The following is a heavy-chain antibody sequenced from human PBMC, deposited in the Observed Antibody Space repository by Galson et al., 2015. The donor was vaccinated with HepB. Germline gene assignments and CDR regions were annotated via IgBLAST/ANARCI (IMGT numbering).Heavy chain of an antibody. CDR2: ISRSSSYI. Sequence: SLRLSCAASGFTFSSYSMNWVRQAPGKGLEWVSSISRSSSYIYYADSVKGRFTISRDNAKNSLFLQMNSLRAEDTAVYYCARAKERISMIEVIEDVFDIWGQGTMVTVSS. CDR3: ARAKERISMIEVIEDVFDI. CDR1: GFTFSSYS. D-gene: IGHD3-22*01. J-gene: IGHJ3*02. V-gene: IGHV3-21*01.